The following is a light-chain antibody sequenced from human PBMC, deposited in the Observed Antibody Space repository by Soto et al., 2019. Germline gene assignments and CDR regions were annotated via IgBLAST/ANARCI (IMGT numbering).Light chain of an antibody. J-gene: IGKJ2*01. CDR2: DAS. CDR1: QSISSW. CDR3: QQYNSYSPNT. Sequence: DIQMTQSPSTLSASVGDRVTITCRASQSISSWLAWYQQKPGKAPKLLSYDASTLESGVPSRFSGSGSRTEFNLTISSLQPDDFATYYCQQYNSYSPNTFGQGTKLEIK. V-gene: IGKV1-5*01.